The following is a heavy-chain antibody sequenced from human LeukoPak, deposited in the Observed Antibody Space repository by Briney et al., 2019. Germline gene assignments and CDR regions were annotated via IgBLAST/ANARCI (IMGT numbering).Heavy chain of an antibody. CDR1: GFTFSSYG. J-gene: IGHJ4*02. Sequence: GRSLRLSCAASGFTFSSYGMHWVRQAPGKGLEWVAVISYDGSNKYYADSVKGRFTISRDNSKNTLYLQMNSLRAEDTAVYYCAKLPLTGEQDYCGQGTLVTVSS. V-gene: IGHV3-30*18. D-gene: IGHD7-27*01. CDR3: AKLPLTGEQDY. CDR2: ISYDGSNK.